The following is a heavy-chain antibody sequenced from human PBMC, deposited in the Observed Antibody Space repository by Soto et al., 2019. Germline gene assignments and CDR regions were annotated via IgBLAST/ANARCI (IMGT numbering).Heavy chain of an antibody. CDR2: VYATGRS. Sequence: PSETLSLTCRVSGASVRTNYWSWIRQPAGKGLEWIGRVYATGRSNYNPSFMNRATMSVDTSQNQFSLSLTSLTAADTATYYCARDPLPTETSAPWGRGILVTLSS. J-gene: IGHJ5*02. CDR3: ARDPLPTETSAP. D-gene: IGHD1-26*01. V-gene: IGHV4-4*07. CDR1: GASVRTNY.